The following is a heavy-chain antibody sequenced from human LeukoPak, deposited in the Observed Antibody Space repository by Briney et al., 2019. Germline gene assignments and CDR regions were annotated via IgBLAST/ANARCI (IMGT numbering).Heavy chain of an antibody. D-gene: IGHD6-13*01. Sequence: GGSLRLSCAASGFTVSSNYMSWVRQAPGKGLEWVSVIYSGGSTYYADSVKGRFTISRDNSKNTLYLQMNSLRAEDTAVYYCARDSKAAGLYYYYYYMDGWGKGTTVTVSS. CDR2: IYSGGST. CDR3: ARDSKAAGLYYYYYYMDG. CDR1: GFTVSSNY. J-gene: IGHJ6*03. V-gene: IGHV3-66*02.